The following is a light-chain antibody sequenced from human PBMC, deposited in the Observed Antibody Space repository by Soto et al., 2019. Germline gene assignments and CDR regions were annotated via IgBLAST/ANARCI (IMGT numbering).Light chain of an antibody. CDR3: QQYNTYAT. J-gene: IGKJ1*01. V-gene: IGKV1-5*03. CDR2: EAA. Sequence: DIQTKHSSSTLSPSVRDSVTITWRASQNILKWVAWYQQKPGKAPRLLIYEAATLENGVPSRFSGGGSGTEFTLTISSLQPDDFASYYCQQYNTYATFGQGTKVDIK. CDR1: QNILKW.